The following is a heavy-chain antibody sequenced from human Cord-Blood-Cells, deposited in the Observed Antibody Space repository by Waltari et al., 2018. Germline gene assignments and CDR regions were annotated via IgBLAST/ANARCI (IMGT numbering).Heavy chain of an antibody. CDR2: IIPIFGTA. V-gene: IGHV1-69*01. J-gene: IGHJ1*01. CDR3: ASRAGAGSSSSFAYFQH. CDR1: GGTFSSYA. Sequence: QVQLVQSGAAVKKPGSSVKVSCKASGGTFSSYAISWVRQAPGQGLEWMGGIIPIFGTANYAQKFQGRVTITADESTSTAYRELSSLRSEDTAVYYCASRAGAGSSSSFAYFQHWGQGTLVTVSS. D-gene: IGHD6-6*01.